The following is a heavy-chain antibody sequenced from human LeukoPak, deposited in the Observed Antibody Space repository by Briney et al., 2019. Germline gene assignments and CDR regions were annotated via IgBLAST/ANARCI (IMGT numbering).Heavy chain of an antibody. CDR1: GGSIIGHW. D-gene: IGHD2/OR15-2a*01. J-gene: IGHJ4*02. Sequence: PGETPSLTCTVSGGSIIGHWRSWIRQPPGKGLEWIGYIFYSGGSTNYNTSFKSRLTMSLDTSKNQFSLKLTSVTAADTAMYYCARRNTADASIDFWGQGTLVTASS. CDR3: ARRNTADASIDF. CDR2: IFYSGGST. V-gene: IGHV4-59*08.